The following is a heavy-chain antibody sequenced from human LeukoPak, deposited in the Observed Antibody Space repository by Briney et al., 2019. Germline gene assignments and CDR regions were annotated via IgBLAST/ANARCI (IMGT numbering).Heavy chain of an antibody. CDR3: ARGSYDSSDFEYFHH. CDR2: INPNSGAT. D-gene: IGHD3-22*01. Sequence: ASLKVSFKASGYTCTGNYMHWVRQAPGQGLEWMGWINPNSGATNYAQKFQGRVTMTRDTSIGTAYMELNRLRSDDTAVYYCARGSYDSSDFEYFHHWGQGTLVTVSS. J-gene: IGHJ1*01. CDR1: GYTCTGNY. V-gene: IGHV1-2*02.